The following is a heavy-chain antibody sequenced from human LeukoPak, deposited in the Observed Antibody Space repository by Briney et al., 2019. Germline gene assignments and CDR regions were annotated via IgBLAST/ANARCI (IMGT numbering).Heavy chain of an antibody. V-gene: IGHV4-59*01. CDR2: IYYSGST. CDR3: ASGVAARSFDY. CDR1: GGSISSYY. D-gene: IGHD6-6*01. Sequence: PSETLSPTCTVSGGSISSYYWSWIRQPPGKGLEWIGYIYYSGSTNYNPSLKSRVTISVDTSKNQFSLKLSSVTAADTAVYYCASGVAARSFDYWGQGTLVTVSS. J-gene: IGHJ4*02.